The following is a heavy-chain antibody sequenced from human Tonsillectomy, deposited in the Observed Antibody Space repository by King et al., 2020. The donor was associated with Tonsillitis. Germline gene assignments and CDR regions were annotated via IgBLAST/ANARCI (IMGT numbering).Heavy chain of an antibody. J-gene: IGHJ1*01. CDR2: IPDSGAGT. CDR3: VKAPPRVGYLQH. CDR1: GFTFSSYA. Sequence: VQLVESGGGLVQPGGSLRLSCAASGFTFSSYAMRWVRQAPGGGLGWVSSIPDSGAGTYHAESVGGRFTISRDNSKNILYLQMNSLRVDDTAVYYCVKAPPRVGYLQHWGQGTLVTVSS. V-gene: IGHV3-23*04. D-gene: IGHD2-15*01.